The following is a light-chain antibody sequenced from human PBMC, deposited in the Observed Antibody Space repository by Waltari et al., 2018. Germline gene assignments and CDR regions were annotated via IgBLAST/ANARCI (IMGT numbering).Light chain of an antibody. J-gene: IGKJ2*01. V-gene: IGKV3-20*01. CDR2: GAS. CDR1: QSVSRSR. Sequence: EVVLTQSPGTLSLSPGERATLHCRASQSVSRSRIAWYLHRPGQAPRLLIYGASGRATGIPARFSGSGSGTDFSLTISRVEPEDFAVYYCQQFGSSVMYTFGQGTKLEIK. CDR3: QQFGSSVMYT.